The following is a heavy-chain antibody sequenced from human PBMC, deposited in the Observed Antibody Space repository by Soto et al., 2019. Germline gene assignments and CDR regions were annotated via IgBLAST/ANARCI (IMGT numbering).Heavy chain of an antibody. CDR2: IYYSGST. D-gene: IGHD4-17*01. CDR1: GGSISSGGYY. V-gene: IGHV4-31*03. J-gene: IGHJ3*02. CDR3: ARDKWTTGFRGAFDI. Sequence: QVQLQESGPGLVKPSQTLSLTCTVSGGSISSGGYYWSWIRQHPGKGLEWIGYIYYSGSTYYNPSLKSRVTKSVDTSKNQFSLKLSSVTAADTAVYYCARDKWTTGFRGAFDIWGQGTMVTVSS.